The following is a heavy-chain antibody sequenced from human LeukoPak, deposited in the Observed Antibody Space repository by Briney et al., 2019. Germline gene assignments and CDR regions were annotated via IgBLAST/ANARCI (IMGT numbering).Heavy chain of an antibody. Sequence: PSETLSHTCTASGGSISNSNYFWGWNRQPPGQGLESIGNIHHGGTTYYEPSLESRVTMSVDTSKNQFSLKLSSVTAADTAVYYCASCLAAAGRVSFDYWGQGTLVTVSS. V-gene: IGHV4-39*01. J-gene: IGHJ4*02. D-gene: IGHD6-13*01. CDR2: IHHGGTT. CDR1: GGSISNSNYF. CDR3: ASCLAAAGRVSFDY.